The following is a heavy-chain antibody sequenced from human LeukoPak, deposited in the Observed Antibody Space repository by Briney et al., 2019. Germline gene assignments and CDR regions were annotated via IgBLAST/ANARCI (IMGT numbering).Heavy chain of an antibody. D-gene: IGHD2-8*01. CDR3: ARLGNNPDANGYRPLDF. J-gene: IGHJ4*02. Sequence: GGSLRVSCEASGFTFSDYWMTWVRQAPGNGLEWVANINQDGGEDNYVDSVKGRFTISRGNIKDSLSLQMNSLRVDDTAVYYCARLGNNPDANGYRPLDFWGQGTLVPVSS. V-gene: IGHV3-7*01. CDR1: GFTFSDYW. CDR2: INQDGGED.